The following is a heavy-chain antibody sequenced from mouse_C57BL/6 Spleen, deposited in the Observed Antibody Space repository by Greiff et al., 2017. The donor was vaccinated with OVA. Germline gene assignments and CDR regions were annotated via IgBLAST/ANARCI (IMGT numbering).Heavy chain of an antibody. D-gene: IGHD1-1*01. V-gene: IGHV5-17*01. Sequence: EVMLVESGGGLVKPGGSLKLSCAASGFTFGDYGMHWVRQAPEQGLDWVAYINSGSSPIYYADTVKGRFTISRDNAKNTLFLQMTSLRSEDTAMYYCARRGRDGYFDVWGTGTTVTVAS. CDR1: GFTFGDYG. CDR3: ARRGRDGYFDV. J-gene: IGHJ1*03. CDR2: INSGSSPI.